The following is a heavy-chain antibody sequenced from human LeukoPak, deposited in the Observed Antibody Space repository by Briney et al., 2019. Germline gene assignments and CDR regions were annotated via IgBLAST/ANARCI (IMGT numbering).Heavy chain of an antibody. Sequence: SETLSLTCAVYGGSFSGYYWSWIRQPPGKGLEWIGEINHSGSTNYNPSLKSRVTISVDTSKNQFSLKLSSVTAADTAVYYCARGDSSGWYSSALNYYYGMDVWGQGTTVTVSS. V-gene: IGHV4-34*01. CDR2: INHSGST. D-gene: IGHD6-19*01. J-gene: IGHJ6*02. CDR1: GGSFSGYY. CDR3: ARGDSSGWYSSALNYYYGMDV.